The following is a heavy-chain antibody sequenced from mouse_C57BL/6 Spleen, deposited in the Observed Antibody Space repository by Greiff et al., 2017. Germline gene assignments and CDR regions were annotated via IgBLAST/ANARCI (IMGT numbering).Heavy chain of an antibody. Sequence: QVKLQQPGAELVKPGASVKMSCKASGYTFTSYWITWVKQRPGQGLEWIGDIDPGSGSINYTEKFKSKATLPVDTSSSTAYMQLSSLTSEDSAVYYCARRGIRSYCDYWGQGTTHTVSS. CDR2: IDPGSGSI. D-gene: IGHD2-4*01. J-gene: IGHJ2*01. CDR1: GYTFTSYW. CDR3: ARRGIRSYCDY. V-gene: IGHV1-55*01.